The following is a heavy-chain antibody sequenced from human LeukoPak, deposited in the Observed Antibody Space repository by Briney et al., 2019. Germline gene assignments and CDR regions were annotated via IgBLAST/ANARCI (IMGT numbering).Heavy chain of an antibody. CDR1: GGSISSYY. V-gene: IGHV3-23*01. CDR2: MSGSGDHI. Sequence: SSETLSLTCTVSGGSISSYYWSWVRQAPGKGLEWVSGMSGSGDHIYYADSVKGRFTISRDNSRDTLYLQMNRLRAEDTAIYYCAKVPSDHIGSGRSGYWGQGTLVTVSS. D-gene: IGHD3-10*01. J-gene: IGHJ4*02. CDR3: AKVPSDHIGSGRSGY.